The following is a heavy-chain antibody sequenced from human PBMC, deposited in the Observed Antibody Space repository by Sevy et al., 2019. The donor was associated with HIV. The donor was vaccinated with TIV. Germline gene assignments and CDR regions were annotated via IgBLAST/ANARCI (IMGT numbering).Heavy chain of an antibody. D-gene: IGHD1-26*01. Sequence: GGSLRLSCSASGFPFRSNIMGWVRQAPGKRLEYVSGITSNGLSTHYVPSVKGRFSISRDNSKNTMYLQMSSLRPEDTAVYYCVKYRELTQDFDYWGQGTLVTVSS. CDR3: VKYRELTQDFDY. CDR2: ITSNGLST. CDR1: GFPFRSNI. V-gene: IGHV3-64D*06. J-gene: IGHJ4*02.